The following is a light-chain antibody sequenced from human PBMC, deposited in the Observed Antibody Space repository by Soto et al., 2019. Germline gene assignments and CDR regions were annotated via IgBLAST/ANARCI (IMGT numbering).Light chain of an antibody. Sequence: QLVLTQPPSASGTPGQRVTISCSGSSSNIESNTVYWYQQLPGMAPRLLIHTNDRRPSGVPDRYSGSKSGTSASLAISRLQSEDEADYYYLKCEESINGNLFGTGTKITVL. CDR1: SSNIESNT. CDR3: LKCEESINGNL. V-gene: IGLV1-44*01. J-gene: IGLJ1*01. CDR2: TND.